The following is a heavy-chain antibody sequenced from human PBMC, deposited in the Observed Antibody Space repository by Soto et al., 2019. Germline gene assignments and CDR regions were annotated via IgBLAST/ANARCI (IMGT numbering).Heavy chain of an antibody. V-gene: IGHV4-59*02. CDR2: IFYSGAT. CDR1: GGSVSGSY. CDR3: AKAGYYSRSSGRVDQ. D-gene: IGHD1-26*01. J-gene: IGHJ4*02. Sequence: SETLSLTCNVSGGSVSGSYWSWIRQSPGTGLEWIGYIFYSGATKYNPSLESRVTILVDSSKNEFSLKLTCVTPADTAVYYCAKAGYYSRSSGRVDQWGQGIMVTVSS.